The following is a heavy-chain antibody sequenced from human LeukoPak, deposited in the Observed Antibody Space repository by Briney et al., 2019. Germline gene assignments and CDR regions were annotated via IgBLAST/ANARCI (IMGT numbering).Heavy chain of an antibody. J-gene: IGHJ4*02. Sequence: GGSLRLSCAASGFTFSSYGMHWVRQAPGKGLEWVAFIRYDGSNKYYADSVKGRFTISRDNPKNTVYLQMNSLRDEDTAVYYCAKDGAGRHYFDYWGQGTLVTVSS. CDR3: AKDGAGRHYFDY. D-gene: IGHD3-16*01. CDR1: GFTFSSYG. V-gene: IGHV3-30*02. CDR2: IRYDGSNK.